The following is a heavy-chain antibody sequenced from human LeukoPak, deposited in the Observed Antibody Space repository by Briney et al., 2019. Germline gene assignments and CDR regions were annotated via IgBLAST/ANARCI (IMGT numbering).Heavy chain of an antibody. CDR2: INPNSGGT. CDR3: ARRKVGSSDY. CDR1: GYTFTGYY. J-gene: IGHJ4*02. D-gene: IGHD6-6*01. V-gene: IGHV1-2*02. Sequence: VASVKVSCKASGYTFTGYYMHWVRQAPGQGLEWMGWINPNSGGTNYAQKFQGRVTMTRNTSISTAYMELSSLRSEDTAVYYCARRKVGSSDYWGQGTLVTVSS.